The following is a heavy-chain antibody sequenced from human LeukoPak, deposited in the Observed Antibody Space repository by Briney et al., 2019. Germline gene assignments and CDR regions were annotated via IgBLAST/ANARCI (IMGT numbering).Heavy chain of an antibody. Sequence: RESGPAPVKPTQTLTLTCTFSGFSLRTSGMCVSWIRQPPGKALEWLARIDWDDDKYYSTSLKTRLTISKDTSKDQVVLTMTNMDPVDTATYYCARMSYGYYFDYWGQGTLVTVSS. V-gene: IGHV2-70*11. CDR3: ARMSYGYYFDY. D-gene: IGHD2-2*03. CDR1: GFSLRTSGMC. J-gene: IGHJ4*02. CDR2: IDWDDDK.